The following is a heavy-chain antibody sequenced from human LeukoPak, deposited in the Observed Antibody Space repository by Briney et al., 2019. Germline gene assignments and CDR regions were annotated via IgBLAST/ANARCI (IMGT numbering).Heavy chain of an antibody. J-gene: IGHJ4*02. CDR1: GFTFYVYG. Sequence: GGSLRLSCEASGFTFYVYGMHWGQQAPGKGLEWVSTICWNSASVCYVDSVKGRFTISRDNAKKTQYLQMNRLRAEDTALYYCAKDYGYSISWYDYGGKGTLVTVS. D-gene: IGHD6-13*01. V-gene: IGHV3-9*01. CDR3: AKDYGYSISWYDY. CDR2: ICWNSASV.